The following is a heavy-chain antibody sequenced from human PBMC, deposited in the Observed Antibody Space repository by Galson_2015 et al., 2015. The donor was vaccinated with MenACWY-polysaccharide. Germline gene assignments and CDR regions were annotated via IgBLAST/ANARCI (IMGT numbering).Heavy chain of an antibody. D-gene: IGHD2-15*01. CDR3: VRGYSGGGDY. CDR1: GFTFSTYW. CDR2: INYDGRTT. V-gene: IGHV3-74*01. J-gene: IGHJ4*02. Sequence: SLRLSCAASGFTFSTYWMNWVRQVPGKGLVWVSHINYDGRTTSYADSVRGRFTISRDSAKSTLYLQMSSLRAEDTAIYYCVRGYSGGGDYWGQGTLVTVSS.